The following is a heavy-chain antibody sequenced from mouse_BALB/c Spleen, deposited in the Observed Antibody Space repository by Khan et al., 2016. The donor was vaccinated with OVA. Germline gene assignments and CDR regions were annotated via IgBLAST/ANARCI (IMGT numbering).Heavy chain of an antibody. CDR3: TRSIYYDYDEGNYYAIDY. V-gene: IGHV1-80*01. Sequence: VQLQESGAELVRPGSSVKISCKASGYAFSTDWRNWVKQRPGQGLEWLGQIYPGDGDTNNNGQYKGKAKLTADKSSSTVYMKLSSLKSEDSAVYFCTRSIYYDYDEGNYYAIDYWGQGTSVTVSS. D-gene: IGHD2-4*01. CDR2: IYPGDGDT. J-gene: IGHJ4*01. CDR1: GYAFSTDW.